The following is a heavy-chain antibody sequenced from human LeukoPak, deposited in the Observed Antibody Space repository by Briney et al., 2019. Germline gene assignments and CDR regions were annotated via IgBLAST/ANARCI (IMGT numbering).Heavy chain of an antibody. Sequence: ASVKVSREASGYTFTSYAMHWVRQAPGQRLEWMGWINAGNGNTKYSQKFQGRVTITRDTSASTAYMELSSLRSEDTAVYYCARVPWGSYLDYWGQGTLVTVSS. CDR2: INAGNGNT. D-gene: IGHD3-16*02. CDR1: GYTFTSYA. V-gene: IGHV1-3*01. CDR3: ARVPWGSYLDY. J-gene: IGHJ4*02.